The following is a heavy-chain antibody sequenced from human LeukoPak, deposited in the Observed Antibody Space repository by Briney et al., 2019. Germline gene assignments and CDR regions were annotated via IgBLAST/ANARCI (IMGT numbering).Heavy chain of an antibody. CDR3: ARDMHEYYFDY. J-gene: IGHJ4*02. V-gene: IGHV3-23*01. CDR1: GFAFNNYA. Sequence: GGFLRPSCAASGFAFNNYAMTWVRQAPGKRLEWVSTINTGGGTYYADSVKGRFTMSRDNSRNRLVLQMNNLSAEDMAVYFCARDMHEYYFDYWGEGPLVTVSS. CDR2: INTGGGT. D-gene: IGHD2-15*01.